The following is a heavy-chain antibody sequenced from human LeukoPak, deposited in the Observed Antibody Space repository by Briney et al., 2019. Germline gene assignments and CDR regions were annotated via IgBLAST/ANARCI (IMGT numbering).Heavy chain of an antibody. V-gene: IGHV1-69*04. CDR3: ARSSKVLLWFGENYYYGMDV. D-gene: IGHD3-10*01. CDR2: IIPIFGIA. J-gene: IGHJ6*02. CDR1: GGTFSSYA. Sequence: SVKVSCKASGGTFSSYAISWVRQAPGQGLEWMGRIIPIFGIANYAQKFQGRVTITADKSTSTAYMELGSLRSEDTAVYYCARSSKVLLWFGENYYYGMDVWGQGTTVTVSS.